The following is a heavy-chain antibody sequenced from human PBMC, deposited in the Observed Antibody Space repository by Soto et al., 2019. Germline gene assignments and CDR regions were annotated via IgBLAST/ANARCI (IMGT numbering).Heavy chain of an antibody. CDR2: IIPIFGTA. J-gene: IGHJ6*02. D-gene: IGHD3-22*01. V-gene: IGHV1-69*13. CDR1: GGTFSSYA. CDR3: AKSGRTVLVIRHSTLGKVDV. Sequence: GASVKVSCKASGGTFSSYAISWVRQAPGQGLEWMGGIIPIFGTANCAQKFQGRVTITADESTSTAYMELSTLRSEDTAVYYCAKSGRTVLVIRHSTLGKVDVWGQGTKVTVYS.